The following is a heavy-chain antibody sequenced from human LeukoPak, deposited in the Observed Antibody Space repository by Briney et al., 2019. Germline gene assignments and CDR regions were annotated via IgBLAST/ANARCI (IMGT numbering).Heavy chain of an antibody. CDR1: GFTFSSYA. CDR3: AKGTAVAGTFGYYFDY. CDR2: ISGSGGST. D-gene: IGHD6-19*01. V-gene: IGHV3-23*01. J-gene: IGHJ4*02. Sequence: PGGSLRLSCAASGFTFSSYAMSWVRQAPGKGLEWVSAISGSGGSTYYADSVKGRFTISRDNSKNTLYLQMNSLRAEDTAVYYCAKGTAVAGTFGYYFDYWGQGTLVTVSS.